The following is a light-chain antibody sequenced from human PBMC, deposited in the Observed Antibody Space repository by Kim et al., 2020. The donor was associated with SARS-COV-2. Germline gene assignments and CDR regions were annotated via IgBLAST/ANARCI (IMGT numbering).Light chain of an antibody. CDR3: HQRRDWPNT. Sequence: SLAPGERATLSCKASQSVGNYFAWYQQKPGQAPRLLIYAASNRATGIPARFSGSGSGTDFTLTISSLEPEDFVLYYCHQRRDWPNTFGQGTKLEI. CDR1: QSVGNY. CDR2: AAS. J-gene: IGKJ2*01. V-gene: IGKV3-11*01.